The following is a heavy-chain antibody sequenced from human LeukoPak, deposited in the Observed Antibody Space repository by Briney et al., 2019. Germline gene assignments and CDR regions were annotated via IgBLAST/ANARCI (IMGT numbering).Heavy chain of an antibody. CDR3: ARSRWNYPGYYYYGMDV. CDR2: IYYSGRT. V-gene: IGHV4-59*12. CDR1: GGSISSYY. Sequence: SETLSLTCTVSGGSISSYYWSWLRQPPGKGLEWIGYIYYSGRTNYNPSLKSRVTISVDTSKNQFSLKLSSVTAADTAVYYCARSRWNYPGYYYYGMDVWGQGTTVTVSS. D-gene: IGHD1-7*01. J-gene: IGHJ6*02.